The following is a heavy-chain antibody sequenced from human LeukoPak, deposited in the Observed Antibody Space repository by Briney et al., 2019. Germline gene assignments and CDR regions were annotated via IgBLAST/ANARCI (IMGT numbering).Heavy chain of an antibody. D-gene: IGHD6-13*01. CDR1: GGSFSGYY. Sequence: PSETLSLTCAVCGGSFSGYYWSWIRQPPGKGLEWIGEINHSGSTNYNPSLKSRVTISVDTSKNQFSLKLSSVTAADTAVYYCARGSQQQLVDYNWFDPWGQGTLVTVSS. J-gene: IGHJ5*02. CDR3: ARGSQQQLVDYNWFDP. CDR2: INHSGST. V-gene: IGHV4-34*01.